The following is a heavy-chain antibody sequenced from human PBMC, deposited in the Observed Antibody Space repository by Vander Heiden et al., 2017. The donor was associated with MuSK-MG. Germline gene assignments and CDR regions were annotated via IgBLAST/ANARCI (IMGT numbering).Heavy chain of an antibody. CDR3: TRDGRSGGDFYYMDV. D-gene: IGHD2-15*01. CDR2: VNYNGRK. CDR1: GGSIGSSNHF. J-gene: IGHJ6*03. V-gene: IGHV4-39*02. Sequence: QLQLQESGPGLVKPSETLSLTCTVSGGSIGSSNHFWGWIRQPPGKGLEWIGSVNYNGRKYNHPSLKSRVTMSVDTSKNQISLKLSSVTAADTAVYYCTRDGRSGGDFYYMDVWGAGTKVTVSS.